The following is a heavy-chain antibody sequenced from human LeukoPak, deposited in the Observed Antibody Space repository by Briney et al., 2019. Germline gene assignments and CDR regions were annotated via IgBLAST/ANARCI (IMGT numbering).Heavy chain of an antibody. CDR2: INHSGST. CDR1: GGSFSGYY. J-gene: IGHJ5*02. Sequence: SETLSLTCAVYGGSFSGYYWSWIRQPPGKGLEWIGEINHSGSTNYNPSLKSRVTISVDTSKNQFSLKLSSVTAADTAVYYCARDSGYYYVYWFDPWGQGTLVTVSS. D-gene: IGHD3-22*01. CDR3: ARDSGYYYVYWFDP. V-gene: IGHV4-34*01.